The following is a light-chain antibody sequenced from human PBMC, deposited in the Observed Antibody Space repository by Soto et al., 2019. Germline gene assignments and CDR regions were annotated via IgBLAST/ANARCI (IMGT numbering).Light chain of an antibody. CDR1: SNDVGGYNF. Sequence: QSALTQPRSVSGSPGQSVTISCTGTSNDVGGYNFVSWYQQHPGKVPKLFIYDVSRRPSGVPDRFSGSKSGNTASLTISGLQAEDEADYYCSSYAGSDTVVFGGGTKLTVL. CDR3: SSYAGSDTVV. V-gene: IGLV2-11*01. CDR2: DVS. J-gene: IGLJ2*01.